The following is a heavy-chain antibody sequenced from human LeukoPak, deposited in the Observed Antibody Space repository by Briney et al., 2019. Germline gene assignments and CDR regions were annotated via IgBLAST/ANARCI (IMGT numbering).Heavy chain of an antibody. Sequence: SETLSLTCTVSGGSISSYYWSWIRQPPGKGLEWIGYIYYRGSTNYNPSLKSRVTISVDTSKNQFSLKLSSVTAADTAVYYCARAESYDFWSGYSSYYFDYWGQGTLVTVSS. CDR3: ARAESYDFWSGYSSYYFDY. CDR1: GGSISSYY. D-gene: IGHD3-3*01. CDR2: IYYRGST. V-gene: IGHV4-59*12. J-gene: IGHJ4*02.